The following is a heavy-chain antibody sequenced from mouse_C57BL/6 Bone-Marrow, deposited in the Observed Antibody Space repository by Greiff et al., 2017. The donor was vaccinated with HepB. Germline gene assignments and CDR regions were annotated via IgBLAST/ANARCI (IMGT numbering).Heavy chain of an antibody. Sequence: QVQLQQSGAELVRPGASVTLSCKASGYTFTDYEMHWVKQTPVHGLEWIGAIDPETGGTAYNQKFKGKAILTADKSSSTAYMELRSLTSEDSAVYYCTRIYYYGSSYLWFAYWGQGTLVTVSA. CDR1: GYTFTDYE. CDR2: IDPETGGT. D-gene: IGHD1-1*01. V-gene: IGHV1-15*01. CDR3: TRIYYYGSSYLWFAY. J-gene: IGHJ3*01.